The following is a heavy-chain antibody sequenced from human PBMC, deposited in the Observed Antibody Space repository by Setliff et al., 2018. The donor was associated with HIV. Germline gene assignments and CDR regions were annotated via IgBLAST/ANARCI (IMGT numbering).Heavy chain of an antibody. D-gene: IGHD5-12*01. Sequence: PSETLSLTCTVSGGSISTYYWTWIRQPPGKGLEWIGYIYSSGSTNYNPSLKSRVTISVDTSKNQFSLKLSSVTAADTALYFCARLGDSGYDFRGYFDYWGQGKLVTVSS. CDR1: GGSISTYY. V-gene: IGHV4-4*09. CDR2: IYSSGST. J-gene: IGHJ4*02. CDR3: ARLGDSGYDFRGYFDY.